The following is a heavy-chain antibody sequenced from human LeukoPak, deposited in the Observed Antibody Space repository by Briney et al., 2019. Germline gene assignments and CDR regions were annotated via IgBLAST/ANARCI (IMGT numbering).Heavy chain of an antibody. CDR3: ARNYYGSGSYSSWGDAFDI. Sequence: EASVKVSCKASGYTFTGYYIHWVRQAPGQGLEWMGWINPNSGGTKYAQKFQGRVTMTRDTSISTAYMELSRLRSDDTAVYYCARNYYGSGSYSSWGDAFDIWGQGTMVTVSS. J-gene: IGHJ3*02. V-gene: IGHV1-2*02. CDR1: GYTFTGYY. D-gene: IGHD3-10*01. CDR2: INPNSGGT.